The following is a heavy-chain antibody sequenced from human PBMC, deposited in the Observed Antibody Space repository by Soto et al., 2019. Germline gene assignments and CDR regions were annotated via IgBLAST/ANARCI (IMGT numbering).Heavy chain of an antibody. CDR2: IKSKTDGGTT. J-gene: IGHJ6*02. CDR3: TTDTYVLRYLWGDGGDYYYGMDV. Sequence: PGGSLRLSCAASGFTFSKAWMSWVRQAPGKGLEWVGRIKSKTDGGTTDYAAPVKGRFTISRDDSKNTLYLQMNSLKTEDTAVYYCTTDTYVLRYLWGDGGDYYYGMDVWGQGTTVTVSS. D-gene: IGHD3-9*01. V-gene: IGHV3-15*01. CDR1: GFTFSKAW.